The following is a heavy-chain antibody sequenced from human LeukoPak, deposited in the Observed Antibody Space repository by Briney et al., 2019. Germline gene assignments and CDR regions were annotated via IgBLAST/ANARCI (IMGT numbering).Heavy chain of an antibody. J-gene: IGHJ4*02. V-gene: IGHV1-2*02. CDR3: ARVFGYYYDSSGSPLFDY. CDR1: GYTFTGYY. CDR2: INPNSGGT. Sequence: ALVKVSCKPSGYTFTGYYMHWVRHAPGQGLEWMGWINPNSGGTNYAQKFQGRVTMTRDTSISTAYMELSRLRSDDTAVYYCARVFGYYYDSSGSPLFDYWGQGTLVTVSS. D-gene: IGHD3-22*01.